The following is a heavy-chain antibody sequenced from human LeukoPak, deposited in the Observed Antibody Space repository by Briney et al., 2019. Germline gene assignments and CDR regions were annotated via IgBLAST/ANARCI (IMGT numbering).Heavy chain of an antibody. V-gene: IGHV3-7*01. Sequence: GGSLRLSCAASGFTFSSYWMSWVRQAPGKGLEWVANIKQDGSEKYYVDSVKGRFTIPRDNAKNSLYLQMNSLRAEDTAVYYCAREKYYYDSSGYPLDYWGQGTLVTVSS. CDR2: IKQDGSEK. CDR1: GFTFSSYW. J-gene: IGHJ4*02. CDR3: AREKYYYDSSGYPLDY. D-gene: IGHD3-22*01.